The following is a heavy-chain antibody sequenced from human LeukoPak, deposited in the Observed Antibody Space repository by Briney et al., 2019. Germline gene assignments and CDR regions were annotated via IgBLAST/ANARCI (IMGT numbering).Heavy chain of an antibody. CDR2: IYHSGST. V-gene: IGHV4-38-2*02. Sequence: SETLSLTCTVSGYSISSGYYWGWIRQPPGQGLEWIGSIYHSGSTYYNPSLKSRVTISVDTSKNQFSLKLSSVTAADTAVYYCAREGGNWFDPWGQGTLVTVSS. D-gene: IGHD3-16*01. CDR3: AREGGNWFDP. J-gene: IGHJ5*02. CDR1: GYSISSGYY.